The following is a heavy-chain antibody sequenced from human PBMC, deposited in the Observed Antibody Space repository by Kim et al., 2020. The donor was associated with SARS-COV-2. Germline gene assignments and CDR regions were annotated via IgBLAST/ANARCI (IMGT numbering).Heavy chain of an antibody. V-gene: IGHV3-7*01. CDR3: ARPLPHDGFNI. CDR1: GFPFSIYW. J-gene: IGHJ3*02. CDR2: IKEDGSVK. Sequence: GGSLRLSCAASGFPFSIYWMSWVRQAPGKGPECVANIKEDGSVKYYVDSVKGRFTIPRDNAKNSLFLQMSSLRVDDTAVYYCARPLPHDGFNIWGRGTMVTVAS.